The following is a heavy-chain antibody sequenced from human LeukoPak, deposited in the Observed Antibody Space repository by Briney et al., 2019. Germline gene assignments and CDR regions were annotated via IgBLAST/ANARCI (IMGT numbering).Heavy chain of an antibody. V-gene: IGHV3-30*04. CDR3: ARVSVAGNEVDY. Sequence: GGSLRLSCAASGFTFSSYAMHWVRQAPGKGLEWVAVISYDGSNKYYADSVKGRFTISRDNSKNTLYLQMNSLRAEDTAVYYCARVSVAGNEVDYWGQGTLVTVSS. D-gene: IGHD6-19*01. CDR1: GFTFSSYA. J-gene: IGHJ4*02. CDR2: ISYDGSNK.